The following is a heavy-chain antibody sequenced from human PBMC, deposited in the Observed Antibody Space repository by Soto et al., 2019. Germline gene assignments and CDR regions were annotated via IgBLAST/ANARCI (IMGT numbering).Heavy chain of an antibody. J-gene: IGHJ4*02. Sequence: GGSLRLSCEASGFTFSSYSMHWVRQAPGKGLEWVASISSHSSYKYYADSLKGRFSISRDNSKNTLYLQMNSLRAEDTAVYYCAKVELEPPGGFDYWGQGTLVTVSS. D-gene: IGHD1-1*01. CDR3: AKVELEPPGGFDY. CDR1: GFTFSSYS. CDR2: ISSHSSYK. V-gene: IGHV3-21*04.